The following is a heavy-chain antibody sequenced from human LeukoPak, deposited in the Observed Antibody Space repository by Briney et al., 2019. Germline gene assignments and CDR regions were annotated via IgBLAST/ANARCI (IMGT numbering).Heavy chain of an antibody. J-gene: IGHJ4*02. D-gene: IGHD3-22*01. V-gene: IGHV1-46*01. CDR2: IDPSGGGT. CDR3: ARGDSYDTSHFDC. CDR1: AYTFTSRY. Sequence: ASVTVSCTATAYTFTSRYMHWVRQAPGQGLEWMGIIDPSGGGTNYAQKFQGRVTMTGDTSTRTVYREVRTLRSEDTAVYYCARGDSYDTSHFDCWGQGTLGTVSS.